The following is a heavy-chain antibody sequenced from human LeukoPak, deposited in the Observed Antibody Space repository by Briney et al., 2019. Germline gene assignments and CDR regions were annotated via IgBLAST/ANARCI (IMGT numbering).Heavy chain of an antibody. V-gene: IGHV3-21*01. CDR3: ARGRYYDFWSGYSEHFDFDY. J-gene: IGHJ4*02. Sequence: PGGSLRLSCAASGFTFSSYSMNWVRQAPGKGLEWVSSISSSSSYIYYADSVKGRFTISRENAKNSLYLQMNSLRAGDTAVYYCARGRYYDFWSGYSEHFDFDYWGQGTLVTVSS. D-gene: IGHD3-3*01. CDR1: GFTFSSYS. CDR2: ISSSSSYI.